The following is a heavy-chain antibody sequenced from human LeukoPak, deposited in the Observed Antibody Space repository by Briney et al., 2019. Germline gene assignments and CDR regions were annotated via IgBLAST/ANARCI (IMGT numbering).Heavy chain of an antibody. CDR1: GFTVSSNY. Sequence: GGSLRLSCAASGFTVSSNYMSWVRQAPGKGLEWVSVIYSGGSTYYADSVKGRFTISRDNSKNTLYLQMNSLRAEDTAVYYCARGSGGGSPRFYYYYGMDVWGQGTTVTVSS. V-gene: IGHV3-66*01. CDR2: IYSGGST. D-gene: IGHD2-15*01. J-gene: IGHJ6*02. CDR3: ARGSGGGSPRFYYYYGMDV.